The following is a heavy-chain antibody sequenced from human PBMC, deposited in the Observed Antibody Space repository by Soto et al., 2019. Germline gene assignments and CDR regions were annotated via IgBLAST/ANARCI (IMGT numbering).Heavy chain of an antibody. CDR1: GYTFTSYG. J-gene: IGHJ4*02. D-gene: IGHD6-13*01. V-gene: IGHV1-18*01. Sequence: QVQLVQSGAEVKKPGASVKVSCKASGYTFTSYGISWVRQAPGQGLEWMGWISAYNGNTNYAQKLQGRVTMTTDPSTSTDYMELGSVRSDDTAVYYCGRGPVAAAGSVHFDYWGQGTLVNVSS. CDR3: GRGPVAAAGSVHFDY. CDR2: ISAYNGNT.